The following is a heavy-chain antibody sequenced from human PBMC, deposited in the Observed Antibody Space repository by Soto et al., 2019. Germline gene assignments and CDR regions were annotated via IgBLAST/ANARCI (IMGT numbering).Heavy chain of an antibody. Sequence: QVQLQESGPGLVKPSQTLSLTCTVAGGSISTGGYYWSWIRQHPGRGLEWIGYIYHSGMTFSNPSLQSRVAISIDTSKNKCSLKLSSVTAADMAVYYCATVRWELHDAFDIWGQGTMVSVSS. V-gene: IGHV4-31*03. J-gene: IGHJ3*02. CDR2: IYHSGMT. D-gene: IGHD1-26*01. CDR3: ATVRWELHDAFDI. CDR1: GGSISTGGYY.